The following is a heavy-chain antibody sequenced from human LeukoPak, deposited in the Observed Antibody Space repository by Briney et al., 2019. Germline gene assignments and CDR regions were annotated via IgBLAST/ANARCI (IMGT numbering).Heavy chain of an antibody. CDR2: ISPNSGGT. J-gene: IGHJ4*02. Sequence: ASVKVSCKASGYTFTGYYMNWVRQAPGQGLEWMGWISPNSGGTNYAQKFQGRVTMTSDTSINTGYMGLSSLKSDDTAVYYCVRKSAARRTGEFDYWGQGSLVTVSS. V-gene: IGHV1-2*02. CDR1: GYTFTGYY. CDR3: VRKSAARRTGEFDY. D-gene: IGHD6-6*01.